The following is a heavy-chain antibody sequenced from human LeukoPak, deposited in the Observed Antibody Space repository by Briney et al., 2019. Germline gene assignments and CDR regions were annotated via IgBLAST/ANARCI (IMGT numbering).Heavy chain of an antibody. CDR3: AKDPGYYDSSGYWYI. Sequence: GGSLRLSCAASGFTISSYAMSWVRQAPGKGLEWVSGISGSGGSAYYADSVKGRFTISRDNSKNTLHLQMNSPRAEDTAVYYCAKDPGYYDSSGYWYIWGQGTMVTVSS. J-gene: IGHJ3*02. D-gene: IGHD3-22*01. CDR2: ISGSGGSA. CDR1: GFTISSYA. V-gene: IGHV3-23*01.